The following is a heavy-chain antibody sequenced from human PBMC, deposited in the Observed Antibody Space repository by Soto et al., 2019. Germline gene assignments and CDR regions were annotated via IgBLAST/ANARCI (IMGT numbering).Heavy chain of an antibody. CDR2: ISSSSSNI. CDR3: ARDCVGYSSSWYSFDI. J-gene: IGHJ3*02. CDR1: GFTFSSYS. D-gene: IGHD6-13*01. Sequence: GGSLRLSCAASGFTFSSYSMNWVRQAPGKGLEWVSYISSSSSNIHYADSVKGRFTVSRDKAKNSLYLQMNSLRDEDTAVYFCARDCVGYSSSWYSFDIWGQETMVTVSS. V-gene: IGHV3-48*02.